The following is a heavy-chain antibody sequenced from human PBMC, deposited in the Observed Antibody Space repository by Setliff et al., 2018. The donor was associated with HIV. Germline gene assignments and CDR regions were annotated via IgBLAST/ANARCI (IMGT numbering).Heavy chain of an antibody. CDR2: MYHSGNT. V-gene: IGHV4-38-2*01. CDR1: GYSISSGYY. CDR3: ARGRHYSSSAPFAIDF. Sequence: PSETLSLTCSVSGYSISSGYYWGWIRQPPGKGLEWIGSMYHSGNTYYNPSLKSQVTISVDTSKNQFSVKLSSVTAADTAVYYCARGRHYSSSAPFAIDFWGQGTLVTVSS. D-gene: IGHD6-6*01. J-gene: IGHJ4*02.